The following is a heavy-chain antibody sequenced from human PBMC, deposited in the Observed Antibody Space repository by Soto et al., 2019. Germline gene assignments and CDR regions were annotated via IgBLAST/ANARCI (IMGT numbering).Heavy chain of an antibody. V-gene: IGHV4-30-2*01. CDR3: DCVLHWFDP. CDR1: GDSVSNGGFS. Sequence: PSDTLTLTCVFSGDSVSNGGFSCTWIVQRPGKGLEWLGYVFHSGPTHYNPALESRVTMSLDRSNNQISLRLTSVTAADTAVYFCDCVLHWFDPWGTGLQVTVS. J-gene: IGHJ5*02. D-gene: IGHD2-21*02. CDR2: VFHSGPT.